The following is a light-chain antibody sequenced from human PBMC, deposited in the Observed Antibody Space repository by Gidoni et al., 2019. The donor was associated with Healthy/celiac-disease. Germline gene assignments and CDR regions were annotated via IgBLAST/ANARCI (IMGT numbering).Light chain of an antibody. CDR2: DAS. CDR1: QSVSSY. CDR3: QQRSNWPPVT. V-gene: IGKV3-11*01. Sequence: ELVLPQSPATLSLSPGERATLSCRASQSVSSYLAWYQQKPGQAPRLLIYDASNRATGIPARFSGSGSGTDFTLTISSLEPEDFAVYYCQQRSNWPPVTFGPGTKVDIK. J-gene: IGKJ3*01.